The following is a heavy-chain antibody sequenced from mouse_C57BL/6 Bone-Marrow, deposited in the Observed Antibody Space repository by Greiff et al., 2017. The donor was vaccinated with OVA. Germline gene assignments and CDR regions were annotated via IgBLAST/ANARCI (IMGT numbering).Heavy chain of an antibody. CDR2: IDPENGDT. CDR3: TTGLPVAY. D-gene: IGHD3-1*01. V-gene: IGHV14-4*01. Sequence: VQLQQSGAELVRPGASVKLSCTASGFNIKDDYMHWVKQRPEQGLEWIGWIDPENGDTEYASKFQGKATITADTSSNTAYLQLSSLTSEDTAVYYCTTGLPVAYWGQGTLVTVSA. J-gene: IGHJ3*01. CDR1: GFNIKDDY.